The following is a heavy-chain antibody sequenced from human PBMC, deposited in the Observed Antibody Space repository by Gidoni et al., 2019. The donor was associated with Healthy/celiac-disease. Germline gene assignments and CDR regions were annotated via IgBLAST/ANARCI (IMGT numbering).Heavy chain of an antibody. CDR3: ATVEAGGSYYS. D-gene: IGHD1-26*01. CDR2: FDPEEGET. CDR1: GYTPTELS. V-gene: IGHV1-24*01. J-gene: IGHJ4*02. Sequence: QVQLVQSGAEVQKPGASVKVSCQVSGYTPTELSLHWVRQAPGKGLEWMGGFDPEEGETIYAQKFQGRVTMTEDTSTDTAYMELSSLRSEDTAVYYCATVEAGGSYYSWGQGTLVTVSS.